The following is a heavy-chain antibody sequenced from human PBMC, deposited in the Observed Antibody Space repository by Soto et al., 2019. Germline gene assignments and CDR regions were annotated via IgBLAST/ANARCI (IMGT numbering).Heavy chain of an antibody. V-gene: IGHV3-30*03. CDR2: LSYEGSEE. J-gene: IGHJ4*02. Sequence: GGSLRLSCATSGFNFGVFGMHWVRQAPGKGLEWLSVLSYEGSEEYYADSVRGRFTISRDNSKSTLFLQMDSLRVEDTGVYYCARTRPSSLLEVAGPAFEYWGARTLVTV. D-gene: IGHD6-19*01. CDR3: ARTRPSSLLEVAGPAFEY. CDR1: GFNFGVFG.